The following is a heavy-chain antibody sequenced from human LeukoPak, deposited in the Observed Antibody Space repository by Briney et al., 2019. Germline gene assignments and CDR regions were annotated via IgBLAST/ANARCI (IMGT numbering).Heavy chain of an antibody. J-gene: IGHJ4*02. CDR1: GFTFSSYW. Sequence: GGSLRLSCAASGFTFSSYWMSWVRQAPGKGLEWVANIKQDGSEKYYVDSVKGRFTISRDNAKNSLYLQMNSLRAEDTAVYYCAVGRLGLLQDYWGQGTLVIVSS. CDR2: IKQDGSEK. CDR3: AVGRLGLLQDY. D-gene: IGHD6-19*01. V-gene: IGHV3-7*05.